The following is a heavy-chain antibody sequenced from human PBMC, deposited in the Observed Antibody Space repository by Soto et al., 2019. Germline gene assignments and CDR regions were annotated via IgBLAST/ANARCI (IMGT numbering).Heavy chain of an antibody. CDR3: ARARITIFGVVTEEYYFDY. Sequence: ASVKVSCKASGYTFIDYYMHWVRQAPGQGLEWMGWINPNSGGTNCAQKFQGWVTMTRDTSISTAYMELSSLRSDDTAVFYCARARITIFGVVTEEYYFDYWGQGTLVTVSS. CDR2: INPNSGGT. J-gene: IGHJ4*02. V-gene: IGHV1-2*04. CDR1: GYTFIDYY. D-gene: IGHD3-3*01.